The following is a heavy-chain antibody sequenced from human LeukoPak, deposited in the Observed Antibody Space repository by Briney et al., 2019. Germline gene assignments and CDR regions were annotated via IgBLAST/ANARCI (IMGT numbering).Heavy chain of an antibody. CDR3: ARGIAAAGTLYYFDY. CDR2: IYYGGST. CDR1: GGSISSYY. J-gene: IGHJ4*02. Sequence: SETLSLTCTVSGGSISSYYWSWIRQPPGKGLEWIGYIYYGGSTNYNPSLKSRVTISVDTSKNQFSLKLSSVTAADTAVYYCARGIAAAGTLYYFDYWGQGTLVTVSS. V-gene: IGHV4-59*12. D-gene: IGHD6-13*01.